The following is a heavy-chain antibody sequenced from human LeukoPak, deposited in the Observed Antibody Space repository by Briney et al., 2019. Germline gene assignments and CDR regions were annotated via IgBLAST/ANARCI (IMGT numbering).Heavy chain of an antibody. CDR3: ARGYVAGSD. CDR2: IYYNGST. J-gene: IGHJ4*02. CDR1: GGSISSYY. Sequence: KPSETLSLTCTVSGGSISSYYWSWIRQPPGKGLEWIGYIYYNGSTNYNPSLKSRVTISVDTSKNQFSLKLSSVTAADTAVYYCARGYVAGSDWGQGTLVTVSS. D-gene: IGHD6-19*01. V-gene: IGHV4-59*01.